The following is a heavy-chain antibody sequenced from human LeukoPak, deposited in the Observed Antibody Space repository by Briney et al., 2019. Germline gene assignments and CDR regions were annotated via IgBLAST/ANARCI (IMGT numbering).Heavy chain of an antibody. Sequence: SETLSLTCAVSGGSISSSNWWSWVRQPPGKGLEWIGEIYHSGSTNYNPSLKSRVTISVDKSKNQFSLKLSSVTAADTAVYYCATYDVVVTANKAFDYWGQGTLVTVSS. CDR3: ATYDVVVTANKAFDY. CDR1: GGSISSSNW. CDR2: IYHSGST. V-gene: IGHV4-4*02. D-gene: IGHD2-21*02. J-gene: IGHJ4*02.